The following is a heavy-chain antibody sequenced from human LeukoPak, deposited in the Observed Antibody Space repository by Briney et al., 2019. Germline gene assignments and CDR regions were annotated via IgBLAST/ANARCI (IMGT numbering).Heavy chain of an antibody. Sequence: PGGSLRLSCAGSGFSFSSYGMHWVRQAPGKGLEWMAFIRSDGSNKYYADSVKGRFTISRDNSKNTLYMQMNSLRPEDTAVYYCAKEHQVVTFDHWGQGTLVTVSS. J-gene: IGHJ4*02. D-gene: IGHD2-15*01. CDR1: GFSFSSYG. V-gene: IGHV3-30*02. CDR2: IRSDGSNK. CDR3: AKEHQVVTFDH.